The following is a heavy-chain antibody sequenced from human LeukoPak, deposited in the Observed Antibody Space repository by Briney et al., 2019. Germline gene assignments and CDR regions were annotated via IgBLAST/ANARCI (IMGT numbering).Heavy chain of an antibody. CDR3: ARVGGYSYYLDY. V-gene: IGHV3-74*01. CDR2: INADGSST. CDR1: GFTFSSNW. D-gene: IGHD5-18*01. J-gene: IGHJ4*02. Sequence: PGGPLRLSCAASGFTFSSNWMHWVRQAPGKGLVWVSRINADGSSTNYADSVKGRFTISRDNAKNTLFLQMNSLRAEDTAVYYCARVGGYSYYLDYWGQGTLVTVSS.